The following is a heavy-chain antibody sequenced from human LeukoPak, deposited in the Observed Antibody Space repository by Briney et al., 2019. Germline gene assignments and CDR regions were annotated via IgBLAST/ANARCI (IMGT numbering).Heavy chain of an antibody. D-gene: IGHD1-26*01. CDR2: ISGSGGGT. V-gene: IGHV3-23*01. J-gene: IGHJ4*02. CDR3: AKAGSIRFDY. CDR1: GFTFGNSA. Sequence: GGSLRLSCAASGFTFGNSAMSWVRQAPGKRLEWVSGISGSGGGTYYADSVKGRFTISRDNSKNTLYLQMNSLRAGDTAVYYCAKAGSIRFDYWGQGTLVTVSS.